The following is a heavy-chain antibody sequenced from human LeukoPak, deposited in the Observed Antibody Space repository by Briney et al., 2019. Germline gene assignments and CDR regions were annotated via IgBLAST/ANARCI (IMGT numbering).Heavy chain of an antibody. CDR3: ARGPRGIQLWLLGRGSSWPRDNWFDP. D-gene: IGHD5-18*01. CDR2: INHSGST. J-gene: IGHJ5*02. Sequence: SETLSLTCAVYGGSFSGYYWSWIRQPPGKGLEWIGEINHSGSTNYNPSLKSRVTISVDTSKNQFSLKLSSVTAADTAVYYCARGPRGIQLWLLGRGSSWPRDNWFDPWGQGTLVTVSS. V-gene: IGHV4-34*01. CDR1: GGSFSGYY.